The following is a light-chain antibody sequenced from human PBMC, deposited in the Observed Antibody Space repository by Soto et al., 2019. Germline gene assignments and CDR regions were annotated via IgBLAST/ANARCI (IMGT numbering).Light chain of an antibody. J-gene: IGKJ4*01. V-gene: IGKV1-39*01. CDR3: QPSYNIQPLT. Sequence: DIQMTQSPSSLSASVGDRVAIPCRASQNIRNYLNWYQQKPGKAPKVLIYGAASLQSGVPSRFSGSGSGTNFTLTINSLQTEDYATYYCQPSYNIQPLTFGGGTKVEIK. CDR1: QNIRNY. CDR2: GAA.